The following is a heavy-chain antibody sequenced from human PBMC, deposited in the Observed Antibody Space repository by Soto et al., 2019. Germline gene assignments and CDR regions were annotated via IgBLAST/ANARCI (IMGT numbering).Heavy chain of an antibody. D-gene: IGHD6-6*01. V-gene: IGHV1-2*02. J-gene: IGHJ5*02. CDR2: INAHSGGT. Sequence: ASVKVSCKASGFSFTGYYIHWLRQAPGQGLEWMGWINAHSGGTEYAQKFQGRVTLTRDTSIATAYLTLTSLTSDDTALYYCAKDLTRQLAYWLDPWGQGTQATVSS. CDR3: AKDLTRQLAYWLDP. CDR1: GFSFTGYY.